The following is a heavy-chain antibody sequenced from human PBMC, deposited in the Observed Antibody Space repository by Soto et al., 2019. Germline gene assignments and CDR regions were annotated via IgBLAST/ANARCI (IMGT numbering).Heavy chain of an antibody. V-gene: IGHV1-69*13. D-gene: IGHD3-22*01. CDR3: AREKDYYDSSGYYCFDY. J-gene: IGHJ4*02. Sequence: ASVKVSCKASGGTFSSYVISWVRQAPGQGLEWMGGIIPIFGTANYAQKFQGRVTITADESTSTAYMELSSLRSEDTAVYYCAREKDYYDSSGYYCFDYWGQGTLVTVSS. CDR1: GGTFSSYV. CDR2: IIPIFGTA.